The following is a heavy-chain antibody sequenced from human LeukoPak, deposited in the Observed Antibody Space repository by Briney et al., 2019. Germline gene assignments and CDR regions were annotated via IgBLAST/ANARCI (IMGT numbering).Heavy chain of an antibody. V-gene: IGHV1-69*01. D-gene: IGHD2-2*01. CDR1: GGTFSSYA. J-gene: IGHJ3*02. CDR3: ARRHRYCSSTSCYEGAFDI. Sequence: ASVKVSCKASGGTFSSYAISWVRQAPGQGLEWMGGIIPIFGTANYAQKFQGRVTITADESTGTAYMELSSLRSEDTAVYYCARRHRYCSSTSCYEGAFDIWGQGTMVTVSS. CDR2: IIPIFGTA.